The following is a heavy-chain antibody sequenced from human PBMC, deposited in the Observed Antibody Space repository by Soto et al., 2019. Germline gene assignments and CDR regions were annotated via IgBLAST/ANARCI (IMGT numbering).Heavy chain of an antibody. CDR1: GFTFSSYA. CDR3: VKLCYDFWSGYYILADAFDI. Sequence: GGSLRLSCSASGFTFSSYAMHWVRQAPGKGLEYVSAISSNGGSTYYADSVKGRFTISRDNSKNTLYLQMSSLRAEDTAVYYCVKLCYDFWSGYYILADAFDIWGQGTMVTVSS. D-gene: IGHD3-3*01. J-gene: IGHJ3*02. CDR2: ISSNGGST. V-gene: IGHV3-64D*06.